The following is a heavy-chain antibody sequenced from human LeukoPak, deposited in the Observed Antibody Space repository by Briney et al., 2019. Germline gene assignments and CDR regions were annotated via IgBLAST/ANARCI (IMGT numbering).Heavy chain of an antibody. CDR3: ARGGRSSPPVDYGMDV. CDR1: GFTFSSYA. Sequence: PGRSLRLSCAASGFTFSSYAMRWVRQAPGKGLEWVAVISYDGGNKYYADSVKGRFTISRDNSKNTLYLQMNSLRAEDTAVYYCARGGRSSPPVDYGMDVWGQGTTVTVSS. CDR2: ISYDGGNK. V-gene: IGHV3-30-3*01. D-gene: IGHD6-13*01. J-gene: IGHJ6*02.